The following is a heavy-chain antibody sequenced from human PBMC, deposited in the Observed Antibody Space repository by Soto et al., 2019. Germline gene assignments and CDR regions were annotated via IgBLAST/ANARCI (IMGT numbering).Heavy chain of an antibody. CDR3: TRVGGYYGDYPNFDY. CDR2: IYYSGST. CDR1: GDSMRSFY. Sequence: PSETLSLTCTVYGDSMRSFYWSWIRQPQGKGLEWIGNIYYSGSTNYNPSRKSRVTMSVDMSRNQVSLKLSSVTAADTAVYYCTRVGGYYGDYPNFDYWGQGALVTVSS. D-gene: IGHD4-17*01. V-gene: IGHV4-59*01. J-gene: IGHJ4*02.